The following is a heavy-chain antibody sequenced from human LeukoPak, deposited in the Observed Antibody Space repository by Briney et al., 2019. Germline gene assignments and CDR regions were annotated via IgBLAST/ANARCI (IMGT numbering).Heavy chain of an antibody. J-gene: IGHJ5*02. CDR1: GFTFSSYS. CDR2: ISGSSSTI. Sequence: GGPLRLSCAASGFTFSSYSMNWVRQAPGKGLEWVSYISGSSSTIYYADSVKGRFTVSRDNAKNSLSLQMNSLRAEDTAVYYCAHLSRLGELHGSWGQGTLVTVSS. D-gene: IGHD3-16*01. V-gene: IGHV3-48*01. CDR3: AHLSRLGELHGS.